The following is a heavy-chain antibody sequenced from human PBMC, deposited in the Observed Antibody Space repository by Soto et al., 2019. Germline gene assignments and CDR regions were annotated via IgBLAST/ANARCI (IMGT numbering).Heavy chain of an antibody. J-gene: IGHJ4*02. V-gene: IGHV1-18*01. CDR2: ISTYNGNT. CDR3: AKPIVTGTYDY. Sequence: QVQLVQSGAEVKKPGATVKVSCTASGYTFTSHGISWVRQAPGQGLEWMGWISTYNGNTNYAQKHQGRVTLTTDTATSTADTELRSLRSDETAVYYCAKPIVTGTYDYWGQGTLVTVSS. D-gene: IGHD1-7*01. CDR1: GYTFTSHG.